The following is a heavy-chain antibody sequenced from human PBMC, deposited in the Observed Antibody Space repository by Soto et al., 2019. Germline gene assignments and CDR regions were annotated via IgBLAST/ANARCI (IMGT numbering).Heavy chain of an antibody. CDR3: ASGDDYYDSSGYPTWDAFDI. CDR1: GYTFTSYG. CDR2: ISAYNGNT. V-gene: IGHV1-18*04. D-gene: IGHD3-22*01. J-gene: IGHJ3*02. Sequence: ASVKVSCKASGYTFTSYGISWVRQAPGQGLEWMGWISAYNGNTNSAQKLQGRVTMTTDSSTSTAYMELRSLRSDDTAVYYCASGDDYYDSSGYPTWDAFDIWGQGTMVTVSS.